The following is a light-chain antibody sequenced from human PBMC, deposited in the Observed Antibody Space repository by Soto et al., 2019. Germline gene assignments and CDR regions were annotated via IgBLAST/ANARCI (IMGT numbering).Light chain of an antibody. Sequence: QSALTQPASVSGSPGQSITISCTGTSSDVGGYNYVSWYQQHPGKAPKLMIYDVSNRPSGVSNRFSGSKSGNTASLTISGLQADDEADYYCSSYTSDNFYVFGTGTKVTVL. CDR1: SSDVGGYNY. J-gene: IGLJ1*01. CDR3: SSYTSDNFYV. V-gene: IGLV2-14*01. CDR2: DVS.